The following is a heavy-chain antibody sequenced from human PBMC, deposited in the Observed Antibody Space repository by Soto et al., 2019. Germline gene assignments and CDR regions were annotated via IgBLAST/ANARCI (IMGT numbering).Heavy chain of an antibody. CDR2: ISGSVGTT. Sequence: EVQLLESGGGWVQPGGSLRLSCAASGFTFSTYAMTWVRLAPGRGLEWVLGISGSVGTTYYADSVKGRFTISRDNSKSTLYLQMHSLRAEDTAIYYCAKGGQMSFWGQGTLVTVSS. J-gene: IGHJ4*02. CDR1: GFTFSTYA. CDR3: AKGGQMSF. D-gene: IGHD1-26*01. V-gene: IGHV3-23*01.